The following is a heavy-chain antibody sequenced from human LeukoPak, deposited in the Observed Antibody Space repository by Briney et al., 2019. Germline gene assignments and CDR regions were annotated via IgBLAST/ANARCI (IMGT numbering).Heavy chain of an antibody. CDR1: GGSISSYY. D-gene: IGHD3-3*01. CDR2: IYYSGST. Sequence: SETLSLTCTVSGGSISSYYWSWIRQPPGKGLEWIGYIYYSGSTNYNPSLKSRVTISVDTSKNQFSLKLSPVTAADTAVYYCARHVVEYCDFWSGYYEGNWFDPWGQGTLVTVSS. J-gene: IGHJ5*02. CDR3: ARHVVEYCDFWSGYYEGNWFDP. V-gene: IGHV4-59*08.